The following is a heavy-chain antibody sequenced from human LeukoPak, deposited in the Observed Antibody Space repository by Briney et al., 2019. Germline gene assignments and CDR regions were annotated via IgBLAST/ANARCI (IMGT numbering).Heavy chain of an antibody. D-gene: IGHD3-10*01. CDR3: TRRLDGSGSSGYFDY. V-gene: IGHV1-46*03. CDR2: IDPSGGST. CDR1: GSTFTNYY. J-gene: IGHJ4*02. Sequence: ASVKVSCKASGSTFTNYYMHWVRQAPGQGLEWMGIIDPSGGSTTYAQKFQGRVTMTRDTSTSTVYMELSSLRSEDTAVYYCTRRLDGSGSSGYFDYWGQGTLVTVSS.